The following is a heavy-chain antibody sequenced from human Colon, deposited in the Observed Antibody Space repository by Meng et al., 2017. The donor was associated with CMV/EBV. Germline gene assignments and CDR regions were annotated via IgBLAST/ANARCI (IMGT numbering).Heavy chain of an antibody. J-gene: IGHJ5*01. V-gene: IGHV3-20*01. D-gene: IGHD6-13*01. CDR3: ARDGIAAAASYGELFDP. CDR2: INWNGGST. CDR1: GFTFDDYG. Sequence: GGSLRLSCAASGFTFDDYGMSWVRQAAGKWLEWVSGINWNGGSTGYADSVKGRLTISRDNTKNSLYLKMNSLIAEDTALYHCARDGIAAAASYGELFDPWGQGTLVTVSS.